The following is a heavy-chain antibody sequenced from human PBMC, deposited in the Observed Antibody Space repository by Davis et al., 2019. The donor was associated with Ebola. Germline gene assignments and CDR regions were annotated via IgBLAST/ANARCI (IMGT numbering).Heavy chain of an antibody. Sequence: ASVKVSCKASGYTFTSYDINWVRQATGQGLEWMGWMNPNSGNTGYAQKFQGRVTMTRNTSISTAYMELSSLGSEDTAVYYCARAPTWSQINYYCFDCWGQGTLVTVSS. J-gene: IGHJ4*02. V-gene: IGHV1-8*01. CDR3: ARAPTWSQINYYCFDC. D-gene: IGHD3-10*01. CDR2: MNPNSGNT. CDR1: GYTFTSYD.